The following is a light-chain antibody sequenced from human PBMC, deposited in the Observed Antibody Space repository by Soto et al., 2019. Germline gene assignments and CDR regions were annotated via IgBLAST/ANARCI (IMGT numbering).Light chain of an antibody. CDR1: NLGSYG. CDR3: QVWHVSSDHYV. J-gene: IGLJ1*01. CDR2: DDN. Sequence: SSELTQPPSVSVAPGQTAKISCGGDNLGSYGVHWYQQKPGQAPVPLVYDDNDRPSGIPERFSGSKSGNTATLTISRVEAGDEADYYCQVWHVSSDHYVFGTGTKLTVL. V-gene: IGLV3-21*02.